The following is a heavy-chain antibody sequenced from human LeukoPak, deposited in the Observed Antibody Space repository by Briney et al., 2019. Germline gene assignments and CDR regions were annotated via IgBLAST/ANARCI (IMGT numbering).Heavy chain of an antibody. J-gene: IGHJ4*02. V-gene: IGHV1-18*04. D-gene: IGHD3-10*01. CDR3: ARAATTGYYYGSGSYLVY. CDR2: ISAYNGNT. CDR1: GYTFTSYG. Sequence: ASVKVSCKASGYTFTSYGISWVRQAPGQGLEWMGWISAYNGNTNYAHKLQGRVTMTTDTSTSTAYMELRSLRSDDTAVYYCARAATTGYYYGSGSYLVYWGQGTLVTVSS.